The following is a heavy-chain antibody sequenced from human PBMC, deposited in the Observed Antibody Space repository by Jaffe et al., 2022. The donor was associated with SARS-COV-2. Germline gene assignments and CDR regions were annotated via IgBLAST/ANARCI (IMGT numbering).Heavy chain of an antibody. D-gene: IGHD3-3*01. Sequence: QVQLVESGGGVVQPGRSLRLSCAASGFTFSSYGIHWVRQAPGKGLEWVAIIWSDGSNEYYADSVKGRFTISRDNSKNTLYLQMNSLRAEDTALYYCARDGSQGAYYKAMDVWGQGTTVTVSS. CDR2: IWSDGSNE. CDR3: ARDGSQGAYYKAMDV. CDR1: GFTFSSYG. J-gene: IGHJ6*02. V-gene: IGHV3-33*01.